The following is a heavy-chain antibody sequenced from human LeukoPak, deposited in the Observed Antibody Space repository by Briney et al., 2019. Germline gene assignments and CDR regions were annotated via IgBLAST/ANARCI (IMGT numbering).Heavy chain of an antibody. CDR2: IKSKTDGGTI. CDR3: TTVSDIVVVPAAIYVDY. CDR1: GFTFSNAW. V-gene: IGHV3-15*01. J-gene: IGHJ4*02. D-gene: IGHD2-2*02. Sequence: GGSLRLSCAASGFTFSNAWMSWVRQAPGKGLEWVGRIKSKTDGGTIDYAAPVKGRFTISRDDSKNTLYLQMNSLKTEDTAVYYCTTVSDIVVVPAAIYVDYWGQGTLVTVSS.